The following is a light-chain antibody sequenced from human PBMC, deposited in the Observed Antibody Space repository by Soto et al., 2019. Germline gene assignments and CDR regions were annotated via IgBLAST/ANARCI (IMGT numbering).Light chain of an antibody. Sequence: IVMTQSPATLSVSPGERATLSCRASQSVSSNLAWYQQKPGQAPRLLIYGASTRATGTPARFSGSGSGTEFTLTISSLQSEDVAVYFCQQYNDWPRTFGQGTKVDIK. J-gene: IGKJ1*01. CDR3: QQYNDWPRT. CDR2: GAS. V-gene: IGKV3-15*01. CDR1: QSVSSN.